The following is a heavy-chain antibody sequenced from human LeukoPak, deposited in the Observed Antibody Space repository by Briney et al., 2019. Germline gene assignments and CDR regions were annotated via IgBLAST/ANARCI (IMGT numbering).Heavy chain of an antibody. CDR1: GGSFSGYY. CDR2: INHSGST. J-gene: IGHJ4*02. D-gene: IGHD6-13*01. CDR3: ARAVIAAAGTFKPYYFDY. V-gene: IGHV4-34*01. Sequence: PSETLSLTCAVYGGSFSGYYWSWIRQPPGKGLEWIGEINHSGSTNYNPSLKSRVTISVDTSKNQFSLKLSSVTAADTAVYYCARAVIAAAGTFKPYYFDYWAREPWSPSPQ.